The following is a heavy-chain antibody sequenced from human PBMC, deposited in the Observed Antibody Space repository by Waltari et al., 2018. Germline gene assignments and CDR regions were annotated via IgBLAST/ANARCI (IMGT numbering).Heavy chain of an antibody. D-gene: IGHD1-7*01. V-gene: IGHV4-59*01. CDR1: GGSIRSFY. CDR2: IHYSGST. CDR3: ARGVGTGTSGYYYYYMDV. J-gene: IGHJ6*03. Sequence: QVQLQESGPGLVKPSETLSLTCIVSGGSIRSFYWSVIRQPPGKGLEWIGHIHYSGSTNYNPSLKSRVTISVDTSKSQFSLKLSSVTAADTAVYYCARGVGTGTSGYYYYYMDVWGKGTTVTVSS.